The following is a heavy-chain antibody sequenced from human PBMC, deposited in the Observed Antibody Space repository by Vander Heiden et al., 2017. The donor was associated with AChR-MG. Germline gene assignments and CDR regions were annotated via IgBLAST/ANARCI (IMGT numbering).Heavy chain of an antibody. Sequence: EVQLVESGGGLVQPGGSLRLSCAASGFTLSSYWMHWVRQAPGKGLVWASRINSERSSTSDADSVKGRFTISRDNAKNTLYMKMKSLRAEDTAVYDGARESGDISDYWGRGTLVTVSS. J-gene: IGHJ4*02. D-gene: IGHD3-9*01. CDR2: INSERSST. CDR1: GFTLSSYW. CDR3: ARESGDISDY. V-gene: IGHV3-74*01.